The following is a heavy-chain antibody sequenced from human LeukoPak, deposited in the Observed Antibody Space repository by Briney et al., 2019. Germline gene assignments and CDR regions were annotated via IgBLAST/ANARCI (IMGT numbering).Heavy chain of an antibody. CDR3: ARVSSSGWSGGPFDY. D-gene: IGHD6-19*01. CDR1: GGSISSYY. CDR2: IYYSGST. J-gene: IGHJ4*02. Sequence: SETLSLTCTVSGGSISSYYWSWIRQPPGKGLEWIGYIYYSGSTNYNPSLKSRVTISVDTSKNQFSLKLSSVTAADTAVYYCARVSSSGWSGGPFDYWGQGTLVTVSS. V-gene: IGHV4-59*01.